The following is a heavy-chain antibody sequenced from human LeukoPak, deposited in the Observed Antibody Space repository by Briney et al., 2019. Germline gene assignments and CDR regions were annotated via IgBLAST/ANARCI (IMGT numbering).Heavy chain of an antibody. Sequence: GGSLRLSCAASGFTFSSYSMNWVRQAPGKGLEWVSSISSTSSYIYYADSVKGRFTISRDNAKNSLYLQMNSLRAEDTAVYYCARDPTPRYCSGGSCYTHYGMDVWGQGTTVTVSS. CDR3: ARDPTPRYCSGGSCYTHYGMDV. V-gene: IGHV3-21*01. CDR2: ISSTSSYI. J-gene: IGHJ6*02. CDR1: GFTFSSYS. D-gene: IGHD2-15*01.